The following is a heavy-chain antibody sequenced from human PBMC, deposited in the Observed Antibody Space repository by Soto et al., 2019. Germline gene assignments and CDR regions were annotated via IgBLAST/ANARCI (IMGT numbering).Heavy chain of an antibody. D-gene: IGHD6-13*01. CDR2: ISGSGGST. Sequence: GGSLRLSCAASGFTFSSYAMSWVRQAPEKGLEWVSAISGSGGSTYYVDSVKGRFTISRDNSKNTLYLQMNSLRAEDTAVYYCAKGSSWYFRLVYWGQGTLVTVSS. CDR3: AKGSSWYFRLVY. CDR1: GFTFSSYA. J-gene: IGHJ4*02. V-gene: IGHV3-23*01.